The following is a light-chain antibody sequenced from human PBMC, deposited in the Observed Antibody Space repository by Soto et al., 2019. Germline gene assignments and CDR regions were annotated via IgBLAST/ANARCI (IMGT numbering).Light chain of an antibody. Sequence: DIPMTQSPSTLSASVGDSVTITCRASQTINSYLAWYQQKAGKAPKLLIYKASSLESGVPSRFSGRGSGTEFTLTISSLQPDDFATYYCQQYNTNTLTFGGGTKVEIK. CDR2: KAS. CDR3: QQYNTNTLT. CDR1: QTINSY. J-gene: IGKJ4*01. V-gene: IGKV1-5*03.